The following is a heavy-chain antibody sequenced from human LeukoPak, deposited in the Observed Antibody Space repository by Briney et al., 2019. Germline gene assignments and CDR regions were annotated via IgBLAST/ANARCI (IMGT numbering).Heavy chain of an antibody. Sequence: GGSLRLSCAASGFTFSDYYMSWIRQAPGKGLEWVSYISSSGSTYYADSVKGRFTISRDNAKNSLYLQMNSLRPEDTAVYYCARVHRPFDYWGQGTLVTVSS. J-gene: IGHJ4*02. CDR3: ARVHRPFDY. V-gene: IGHV3-11*01. CDR1: GFTFSDYY. CDR2: ISSSGST.